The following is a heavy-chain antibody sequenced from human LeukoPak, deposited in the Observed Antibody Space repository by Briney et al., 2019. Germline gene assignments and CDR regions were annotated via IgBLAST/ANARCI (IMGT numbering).Heavy chain of an antibody. V-gene: IGHV3-7*01. Sequence: GGSLRLSCAASEFTFSSYYMTWVRQAPGKGLEWVGSIRADGSAQFYVDSVRGRFTISRDNAKDSLYLQMNGLRAEDTAVYYCARWLYSGGWAIDYWGQGTMVSVSS. CDR2: IRADGSAQ. CDR3: ARWLYSGGWAIDY. D-gene: IGHD6-19*01. CDR1: EFTFSSYY. J-gene: IGHJ4*02.